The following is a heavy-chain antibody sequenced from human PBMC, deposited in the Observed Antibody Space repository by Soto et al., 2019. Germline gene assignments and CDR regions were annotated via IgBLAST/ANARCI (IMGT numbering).Heavy chain of an antibody. CDR2: IYHSGST. D-gene: IGHD6-13*01. J-gene: IGHJ4*02. V-gene: IGHV4-4*02. CDR3: ARFPSSRMSLFDY. CDR1: GGSISSSNW. Sequence: SETLSLTCAVSGGSISSSNWWSWVRQPPGKGLEWIGEIYHSGSTNYNPSLKSRVTISVDKSKNQFSLKLSSVTAADTAVYYCARFPSSRMSLFDYWGQGTLVTVSS.